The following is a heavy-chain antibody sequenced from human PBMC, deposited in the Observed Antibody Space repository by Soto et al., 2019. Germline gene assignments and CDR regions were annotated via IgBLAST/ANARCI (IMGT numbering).Heavy chain of an antibody. CDR1: GGSVSSGSYY. J-gene: IGHJ6*02. CDR3: ARYCSSTSCYLYFNGMDV. V-gene: IGHV4-61*01. CDR2: IYYSGST. D-gene: IGHD2-2*01. Sequence: QVQLQESGPGLVKPSETLSLTCTVSGGSVSSGSYYWSWIRQPPGKGLEGIGYIYYSGSTNYNPSLKSRVTISVDTSTNQFSLKLSSVTAADTAVYYCARYCSSTSCYLYFNGMDVWGQGTTVTVSS.